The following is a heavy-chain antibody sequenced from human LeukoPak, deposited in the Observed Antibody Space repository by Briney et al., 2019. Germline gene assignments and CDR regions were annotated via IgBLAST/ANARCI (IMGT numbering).Heavy chain of an antibody. V-gene: IGHV3-21*01. D-gene: IGHD1-26*01. Sequence: GGSLRLSCAASGFTFNSYSMNWVRQAPGKGLEWVSSISSSSSYIKYADSVKGRFTISRDNAKNSLYLQMNGLRAEDTAVYYCARVPYSGYHFDYWGQGTLVTVSS. CDR1: GFTFNSYS. CDR2: ISSSSSYI. J-gene: IGHJ4*02. CDR3: ARVPYSGYHFDY.